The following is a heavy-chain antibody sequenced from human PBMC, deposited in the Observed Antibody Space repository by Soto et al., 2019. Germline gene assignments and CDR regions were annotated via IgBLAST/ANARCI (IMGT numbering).Heavy chain of an antibody. J-gene: IGHJ4*02. Sequence: SETLSLTCTVSGGSISSSSYYWGWIRQPPGKGLEWIGSIYYSGSTYYNPSLKSRVTISVDTSKNQFSLKLSSVTAADTAVYYCASPDGGDWNDKPFDYWGQGTLVTVSS. CDR3: ASPDGGDWNDKPFDY. CDR1: GGSISSSSYY. D-gene: IGHD1-1*01. V-gene: IGHV4-39*01. CDR2: IYYSGST.